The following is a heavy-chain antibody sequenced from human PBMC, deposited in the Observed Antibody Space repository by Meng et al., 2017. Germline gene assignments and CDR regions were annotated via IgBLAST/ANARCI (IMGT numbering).Heavy chain of an antibody. J-gene: IGHJ6*02. CDR1: GFTFSSYW. CDR2: INSDGSST. Sequence: GESLKISCAASGFTFSSYWMHWVRQAPGKGLVWVSRINSDGSSTSYADSVKGRFTISRDNAKNTLYLQMNSLRAEDTAVYYCARVKMVRGFYYGMDVWGQGTTV. V-gene: IGHV3-74*01. D-gene: IGHD3-10*01. CDR3: ARVKMVRGFYYGMDV.